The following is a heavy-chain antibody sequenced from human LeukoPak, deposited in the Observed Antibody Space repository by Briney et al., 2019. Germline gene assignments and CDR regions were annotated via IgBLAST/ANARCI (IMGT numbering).Heavy chain of an antibody. CDR2: ISGAGGTT. V-gene: IGHV3-23*01. J-gene: IGHJ6*03. CDR3: AKHLGSHSFLFYYMDV. CDR1: GFTFSTFD. Sequence: GGSLRLSCAASGFTFSTFDMSWVRQAPGKGLQWVSTISGAGGTTLFADSVKGRFTTSRDNSKDTLYLQMDNLRADDTAVYYCAKHLGSHSFLFYYMDVWGTGTSVIVPS. D-gene: IGHD2-21*01.